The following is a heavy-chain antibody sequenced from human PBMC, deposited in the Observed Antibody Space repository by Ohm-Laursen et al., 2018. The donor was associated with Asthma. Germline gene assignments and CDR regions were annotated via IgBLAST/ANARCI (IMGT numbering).Heavy chain of an antibody. D-gene: IGHD3-10*01. J-gene: IGHJ6*02. V-gene: IGHV3-23*01. Sequence: SLRLSCTASGFTFSIYAMSWVRQAPGKGLEWVSAISGSDGTTYYADSVKGRFTISRDNSKNTLYLQMNSLRAEDTAVYYCAREHSMVRGVIIRGYYYYGMDVWGQGTTVTVSS. CDR3: AREHSMVRGVIIRGYYYYGMDV. CDR2: ISGSDGTT. CDR1: GFTFSIYA.